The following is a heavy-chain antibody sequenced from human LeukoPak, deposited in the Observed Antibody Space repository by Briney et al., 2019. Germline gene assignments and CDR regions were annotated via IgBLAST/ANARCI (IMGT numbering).Heavy chain of an antibody. V-gene: IGHV4-39*07. D-gene: IGHD6-19*01. Sequence: SETLSLTCTVSGGSISSSSYYWGWIRQPPGKGLEWIGSIYYSGSTYYNPSLKSRVTISVDTSKNQFSLKLSSVTAADTAVYYCARDVWQWLVRWFDPWGQGTLVTVSS. CDR1: GGSISSSSYY. CDR2: IYYSGST. CDR3: ARDVWQWLVRWFDP. J-gene: IGHJ5*02.